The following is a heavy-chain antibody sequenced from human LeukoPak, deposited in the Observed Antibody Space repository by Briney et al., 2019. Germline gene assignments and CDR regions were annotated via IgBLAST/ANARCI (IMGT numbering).Heavy chain of an antibody. CDR2: IYSGGST. CDR3: AREIFRRVWYSSTWYEGDYFDY. J-gene: IGHJ4*02. V-gene: IGHV3-66*01. Sequence: PGGSLRLSCAASGFTVSSNYMSWVRQAPGKGLEWVSVIYSGGSTYYADSVKGRFTISRDNSKNTLYLQMNSLRAEDTAVYYCAREIFRRVWYSSTWYEGDYFDYWGQGTLVTVSS. CDR1: GFTVSSNY. D-gene: IGHD6-13*01.